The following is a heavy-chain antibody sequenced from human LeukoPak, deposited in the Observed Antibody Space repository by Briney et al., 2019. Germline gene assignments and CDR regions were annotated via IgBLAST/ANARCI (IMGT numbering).Heavy chain of an antibody. CDR2: ISYDGSNK. CDR1: GFTFSSYG. D-gene: IGHD2-15*01. CDR3: AKDKGYCSGGSCYGGGD. Sequence: SGGSLRLSCAASGFTFSSYGMHWVRQAPGKGLEWVAVISYDGSNKYYADSVKGRFTISRDNSKNTLYLQMNSLRAEDTAVYYCAKDKGYCSGGSCYGGGDWGQGALVTVSS. J-gene: IGHJ4*02. V-gene: IGHV3-30*18.